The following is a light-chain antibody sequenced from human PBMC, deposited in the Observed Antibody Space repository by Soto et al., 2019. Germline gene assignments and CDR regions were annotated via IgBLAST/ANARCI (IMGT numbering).Light chain of an antibody. CDR3: QSYDGSLSGYV. V-gene: IGLV1-40*01. CDR2: GNS. Sequence: QSALTQPPSVSGAPGQRVTISCTGSSSNIGAGYDVHWYQQLPGTAPKLLIYGNSNRPSGVPDRFSGSKSGTSASLAITGLQAEDEADYYCQSYDGSLSGYVFGTGTKVT. CDR1: SSNIGAGYD. J-gene: IGLJ1*01.